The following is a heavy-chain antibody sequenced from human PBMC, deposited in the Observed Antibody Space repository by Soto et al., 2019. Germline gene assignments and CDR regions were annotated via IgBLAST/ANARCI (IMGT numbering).Heavy chain of an antibody. J-gene: IGHJ4*02. CDR3: ARNPNSVVVTAMNFDS. V-gene: IGHV1-69*13. D-gene: IGHD2-21*02. Sequence: GASVKVSCKASGGTLSSYAFSWVRQAPGQGLEWMGGIIPIFGIVNYAQKFQVRVTITADESTSTVYMELSSLRSEDTAVYYCARNPNSVVVTAMNFDSWGQGTLVTVS. CDR2: IIPIFGIV. CDR1: GGTLSSYA.